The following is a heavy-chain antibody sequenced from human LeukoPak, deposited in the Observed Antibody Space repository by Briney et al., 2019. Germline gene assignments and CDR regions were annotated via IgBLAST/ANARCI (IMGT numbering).Heavy chain of an antibody. D-gene: IGHD3-22*01. CDR2: ITSSSSSI. J-gene: IGHJ4*02. Sequence: GGSLRLSCVVSGFTFSNYSMNWVRQAPGKGLEWVSSITSSSSSISYADSVKGRFTISRDNAKNPLYLQMNSLRDEDTAVYYCARVRPGLFLDYWGQGTLVTVSS. CDR1: GFTFSNYS. V-gene: IGHV3-48*02. CDR3: ARVRPGLFLDY.